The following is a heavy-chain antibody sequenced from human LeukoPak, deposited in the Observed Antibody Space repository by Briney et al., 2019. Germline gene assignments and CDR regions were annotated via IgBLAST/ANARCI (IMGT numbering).Heavy chain of an antibody. Sequence: AGGSLTLSYAASGFTFSSYDMHWVREAPGKGLGGVAGISYYGSNKYYAVSVKGRFNISRDNSKNTLYLQMNSLRAEDTAVYYCAKDKSRDVLLWFGELESVDGMDVWGKGTTVTVSS. J-gene: IGHJ6*04. CDR3: AKDKSRDVLLWFGELESVDGMDV. D-gene: IGHD3-10*01. CDR1: GFTFSSYD. CDR2: ISYYGSNK. V-gene: IGHV3-30*18.